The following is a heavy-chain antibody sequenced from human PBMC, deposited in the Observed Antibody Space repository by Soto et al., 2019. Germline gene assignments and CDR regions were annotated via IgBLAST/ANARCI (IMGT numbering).Heavy chain of an antibody. CDR3: ARQIYDSDTGPNFQYYFDS. V-gene: IGHV5-10-1*01. Sequence: GESLKISCKVSVYSFAGYWITWVRQKPGKGLEWMGRIDPSDSQTYYSPSFRGHVTISVTKSITTVFLQWSSLRASDTAMYYCARQIYDSDTGPNFQYYFDSWDQGTPVTVSS. D-gene: IGHD3-22*01. CDR2: IDPSDSQT. J-gene: IGHJ4*02. CDR1: VYSFAGYW.